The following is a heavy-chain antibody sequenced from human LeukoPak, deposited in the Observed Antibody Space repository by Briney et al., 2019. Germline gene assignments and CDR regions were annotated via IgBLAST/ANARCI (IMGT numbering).Heavy chain of an antibody. V-gene: IGHV3-30*02. CDR2: IRYDGSNK. D-gene: IGHD3-10*01. J-gene: IGHJ6*02. Sequence: GRSLRLSCAASGLSFSRDGMDGGREAPGKGLGWVALIRYDGSNKYYADSVKGRFTISRDSAKNRLYLQLDRRRAGDRAVDYCATDLARRITMVRGVITPNEYYYYGMDVWGQGTTVTVSS. CDR1: GLSFSRDG. CDR3: ATDLARRITMVRGVITPNEYYYYGMDV.